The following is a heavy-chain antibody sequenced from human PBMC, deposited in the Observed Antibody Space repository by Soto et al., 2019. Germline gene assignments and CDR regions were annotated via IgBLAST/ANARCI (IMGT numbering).Heavy chain of an antibody. CDR3: ARDPRNYYGSSGYYRFDY. CDR2: IIPIIGTA. V-gene: IGHV1-69*01. D-gene: IGHD3-22*01. CDR1: GGTFSSYA. J-gene: IGHJ4*02. Sequence: QVQLVQSGAEAKKPGSSVKVSCKASGGTFSSYAISWVRQAPGQGLEWMGGIIPIIGTANYAQKFQGRVTITADESTSTAYMELSSLRSEDTAVYYCARDPRNYYGSSGYYRFDYWGQGTLVTVSS.